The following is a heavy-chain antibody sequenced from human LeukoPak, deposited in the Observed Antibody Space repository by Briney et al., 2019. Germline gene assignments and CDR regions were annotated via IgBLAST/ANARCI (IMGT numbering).Heavy chain of an antibody. Sequence: ASVKVSCKASGYTFTGYYMHWVRQAPGQGLEWMGWINPNSGGTNYAQKFQGRVTMTRDTSISTAYMELSRLRSDDTGVYYCARGSEYQLLFEDYWGQGTLVTVSS. CDR3: ARGSEYQLLFEDY. CDR2: INPNSGGT. CDR1: GYTFTGYY. D-gene: IGHD2-2*01. J-gene: IGHJ4*02. V-gene: IGHV1-2*02.